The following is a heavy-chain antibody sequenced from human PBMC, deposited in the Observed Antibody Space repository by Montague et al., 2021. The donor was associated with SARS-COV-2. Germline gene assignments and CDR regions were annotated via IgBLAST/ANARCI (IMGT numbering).Heavy chain of an antibody. V-gene: IGHV4-59*01. Sequence: SETLSLTCTVSGGSISSYYWSWIRQPPGKGLEWIGYIYYSGSTNYNPSLKSRVTISVDTSKNQFSLKLSSVTAADTAVYYCARGFPTVRGVIGCFDPWGQGTLVTVSS. D-gene: IGHD3-10*01. CDR1: GGSISSYY. CDR2: IYYSGST. J-gene: IGHJ5*02. CDR3: ARGFPTVRGVIGCFDP.